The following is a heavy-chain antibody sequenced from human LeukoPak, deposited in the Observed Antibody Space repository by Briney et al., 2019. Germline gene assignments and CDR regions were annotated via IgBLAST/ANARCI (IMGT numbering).Heavy chain of an antibody. J-gene: IGHJ4*02. CDR1: GVSLSGSY. CDR3: ARGLVRLALPFDS. V-gene: IGHV4-34*01. D-gene: IGHD1-26*01. CDR2: VNHSGTS. Sequence: PSETLSLTCAVYGVSLSGSYWSWIRQPPGKGLEWIGEVNHSGTSNYSPSLKSRVTISADTSKNQLSLNLTSVTAADTAVYYCARGLVRLALPFDSWGQGTVVTVSS.